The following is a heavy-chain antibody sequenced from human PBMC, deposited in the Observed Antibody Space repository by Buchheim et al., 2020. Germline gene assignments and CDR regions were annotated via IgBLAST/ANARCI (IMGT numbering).Heavy chain of an antibody. CDR1: GFTFSSYA. CDR3: ARELSDSSGYYYLDY. Sequence: QVQLVESGGGVVQPGRSLRLSCAAYGFTFSSYAMHWVRQAPGKGLEWVAVISYDGSNKYYADSMKGRFTISRDNSKNTLYLQMNSLRAEDTAVYYCARELSDSSGYYYLDYWGQGTL. CDR2: ISYDGSNK. D-gene: IGHD3-22*01. J-gene: IGHJ4*02. V-gene: IGHV3-30-3*01.